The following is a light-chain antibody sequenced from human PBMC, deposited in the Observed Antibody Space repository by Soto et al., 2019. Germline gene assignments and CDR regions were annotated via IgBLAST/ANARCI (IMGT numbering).Light chain of an antibody. Sequence: EIVLTQFPATLSLSPGERATLSCKASQSVSTFLAWYQQTPGQAPRLLMYDVSRRATGSPTRFSGSGSGTYFTPPSTGLNPKDFAVYYCNQRINCPLSCGGGTRVEIK. CDR1: QSVSTF. J-gene: IGKJ4*01. CDR2: DVS. CDR3: NQRINCPLS. V-gene: IGKV3-11*01.